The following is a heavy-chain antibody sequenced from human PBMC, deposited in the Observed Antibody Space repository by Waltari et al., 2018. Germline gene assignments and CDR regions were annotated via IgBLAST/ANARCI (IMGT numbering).Heavy chain of an antibody. J-gene: IGHJ5*02. V-gene: IGHV3-48*01. CDR3: ARETAAGTMEILEKPWFDP. CDR1: GFTFSSYS. CDR2: ISSSSSTI. D-gene: IGHD6-13*01. Sequence: EVQLVESGGGLVQPGGSLRLSCAASGFTFSSYSMNWVRQAPGKGLGGVSYISSSSSTINYADSVKGRFTIPRDNAKNSLYLQMNSLRAEDTAVYYCARETAAGTMEILEKPWFDPWGQGTLVTVSS.